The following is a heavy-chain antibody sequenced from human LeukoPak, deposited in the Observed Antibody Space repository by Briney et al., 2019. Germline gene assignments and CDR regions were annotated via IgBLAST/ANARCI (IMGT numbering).Heavy chain of an antibody. CDR2: IDHRGTA. CDR1: GASYNAYY. Sequence: SETMSLTCAVYGASYNAYYWSWIRQPPGKGLEWIGDIDHRGTATYIPSLKSRLSISADASKNQFSLKLNSVTDADTAVYYCAVGITILGVAASFDSWGQGNLVIVSS. V-gene: IGHV4-34*01. CDR3: AVGITILGVAASFDS. D-gene: IGHD3-3*01. J-gene: IGHJ4*02.